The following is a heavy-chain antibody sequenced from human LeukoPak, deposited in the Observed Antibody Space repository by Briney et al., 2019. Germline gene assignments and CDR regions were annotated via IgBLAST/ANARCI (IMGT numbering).Heavy chain of an antibody. V-gene: IGHV1-2*06. D-gene: IGHD5-24*01. CDR2: INPNSGGT. Sequence: ASVKVSCKASGYTFTGYYMHWVRQAPGQGLEWMGRINPNSGGTNYAQKFQGRVTMTRDTSINTAYMELSRLRSDDTAVYYCARGRSERWLQSSFDYWGQGTLVTVSS. CDR3: ARGRSERWLQSSFDY. CDR1: GYTFTGYY. J-gene: IGHJ4*02.